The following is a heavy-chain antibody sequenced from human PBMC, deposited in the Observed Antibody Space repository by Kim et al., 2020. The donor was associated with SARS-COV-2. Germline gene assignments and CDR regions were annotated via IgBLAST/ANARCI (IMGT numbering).Heavy chain of an antibody. Sequence: TPSLQSRVTISVDTSNNQFSLKLSSVTAADTAVYYCARGGLRWSQTADYWGQGTLVTVSS. D-gene: IGHD4-17*01. V-gene: IGHV4-59*09. CDR3: ARGGLRWSQTADY. J-gene: IGHJ4*02.